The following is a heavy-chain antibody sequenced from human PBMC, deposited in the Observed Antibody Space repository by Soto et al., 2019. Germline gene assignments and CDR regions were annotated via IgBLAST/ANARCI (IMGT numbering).Heavy chain of an antibody. D-gene: IGHD1-26*01. CDR1: GFTFDDYG. J-gene: IGHJ6*02. V-gene: IGHV3-20*04. Sequence: EVQLVESGGGVVRPGGSLRLSCAASGFTFDDYGMSWVRQAPGKGLEWVSGINWNGGSTGYADSVKGRFTISRDNAKNSLYLHMSSRRAEDTALYYCASGIVGATTYGMDVWGQGTTVTVSS. CDR3: ASGIVGATTYGMDV. CDR2: INWNGGST.